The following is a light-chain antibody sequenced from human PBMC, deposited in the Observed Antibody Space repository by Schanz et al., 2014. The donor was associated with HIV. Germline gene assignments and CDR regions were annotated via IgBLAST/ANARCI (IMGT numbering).Light chain of an antibody. J-gene: IGLJ3*02. Sequence: QAVVTQEPSLSVSPGGTVTLTCGLTSGSPSTGHHPSWSQRTPGPPPRTLIYNTDTRSFGVPDRFSGSILGNKAALTITGAQADDECDYYCMLYMGSAIYVFGGGTKLTVL. CDR1: SGSPSTGHH. CDR2: NTD. V-gene: IGLV8-61*01. CDR3: MLYMGSAIYV.